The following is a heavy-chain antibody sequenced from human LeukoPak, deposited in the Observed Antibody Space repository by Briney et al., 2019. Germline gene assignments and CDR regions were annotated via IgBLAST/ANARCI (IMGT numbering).Heavy chain of an antibody. Sequence: SVTVSCKASGGTFSRYAISWVRQAPGQGLAWMGGIVPIFGTANYAQKSQGRVTITTDESTSTAYMELSSLRSEDTAVYYCARERVEQQLVRAYYYYYMDVWGKGTTVTVSS. V-gene: IGHV1-69*05. CDR1: GGTFSRYA. J-gene: IGHJ6*03. D-gene: IGHD6-13*01. CDR2: IVPIFGTA. CDR3: ARERVEQQLVRAYYYYYMDV.